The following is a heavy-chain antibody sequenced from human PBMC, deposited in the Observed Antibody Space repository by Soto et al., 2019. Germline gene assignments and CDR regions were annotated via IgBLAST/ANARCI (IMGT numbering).Heavy chain of an antibody. V-gene: IGHV4-39*01. CDR3: ATLLYYKTEYFQH. CDR1: GGSISSSSYY. Sequence: SETLSLTCTVSGGSISSSSYYWGWIRQPPGKGLEWIGSIYYSGSTYYNPSLKSRVTISVDTSKNQFSLKLSSVTAADTAVYYCATLLYYKTEYFQHWGQGTLVTVSS. CDR2: IYYSGST. J-gene: IGHJ1*01. D-gene: IGHD2-8*01.